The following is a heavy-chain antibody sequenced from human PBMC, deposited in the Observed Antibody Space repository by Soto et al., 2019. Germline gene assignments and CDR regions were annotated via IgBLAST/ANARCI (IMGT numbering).Heavy chain of an antibody. Sequence: GGSLRLSCAASGFTFSSYGMHWVRQAPGKGLEWVAVIWYDGSNKYYADSVKGRFTISRDNSKNTLYLQMNSLRAEDTAVYYWARASGGYYDYFDYWGQGTLVTVSS. CDR2: IWYDGSNK. D-gene: IGHD3-22*01. V-gene: IGHV3-33*01. CDR1: GFTFSSYG. CDR3: ARASGGYYDYFDY. J-gene: IGHJ4*02.